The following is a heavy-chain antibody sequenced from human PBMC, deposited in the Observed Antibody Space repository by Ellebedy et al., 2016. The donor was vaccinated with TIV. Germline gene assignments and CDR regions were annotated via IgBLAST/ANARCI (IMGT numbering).Heavy chain of an antibody. J-gene: IGHJ6*02. D-gene: IGHD1-26*01. CDR2: IDYSGRT. V-gene: IGHV4-59*08. Sequence: MPSETLSLTCSVSGGSISSYYWTWIRQPPGKGLEWIGHIDYSGRTNYNPSLKSRVTISVDTSKNQFSLRLSSVTAADTAVDFCARRSGNRLGDYYYALDVWGQGTTVSVSS. CDR1: GGSISSYY. CDR3: ARRSGNRLGDYYYALDV.